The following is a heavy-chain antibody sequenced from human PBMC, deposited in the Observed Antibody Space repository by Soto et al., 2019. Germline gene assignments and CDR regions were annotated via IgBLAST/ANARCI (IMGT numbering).Heavy chain of an antibody. CDR2: IKSNTDGGAL. CDR3: ATRPAPYYADWALDY. Sequence: EVQLVESGGDLVKPGGSLRLSCAASGLTFSNAWMTWVRQAPGKGLEWVGRIKSNTDGGALDYAAPLKGRFTISRDDSSSTLYLLLNSLNPEDTAVYYCATRPAPYYADWALDYWGQGTLVTVSS. CDR1: GLTFSNAW. D-gene: IGHD3-16*01. J-gene: IGHJ4*02. V-gene: IGHV3-15*01.